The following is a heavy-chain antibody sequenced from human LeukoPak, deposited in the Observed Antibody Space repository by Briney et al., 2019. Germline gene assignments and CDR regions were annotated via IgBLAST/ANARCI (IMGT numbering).Heavy chain of an antibody. CDR3: ARVLSRVYSGTPMGY. Sequence: ASVKVSCKASGYTFTSYGISWVRQAPGQGLEWMGWISAYNGNTNYAQKLQGRVTMTTDTSTSTAYMELRSLRSEDTAVYYCARVLSRVYSGTPMGYWGQGTLVTVSS. CDR1: GYTFTSYG. CDR2: ISAYNGNT. D-gene: IGHD1-26*01. V-gene: IGHV1-18*01. J-gene: IGHJ4*02.